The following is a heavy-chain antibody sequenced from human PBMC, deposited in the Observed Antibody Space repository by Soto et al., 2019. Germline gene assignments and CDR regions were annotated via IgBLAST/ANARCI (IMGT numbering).Heavy chain of an antibody. CDR2: FSLSGTT. CDR1: GASITGSFF. D-gene: IGHD1-1*01. J-gene: IGHJ4*02. CDR3: ARGMTPTGATAWYYFDS. V-gene: IGHV4-4*07. Sequence: KSSETLSLTGTVSGASITGSFFWSWIRQPAGKGLEWIGRFSLSGTTNYNPSLRSRVTMSADVSKNQFSLRLTSVTAADTALYYCARGMTPTGATAWYYFDSCGQGTLVTVSS.